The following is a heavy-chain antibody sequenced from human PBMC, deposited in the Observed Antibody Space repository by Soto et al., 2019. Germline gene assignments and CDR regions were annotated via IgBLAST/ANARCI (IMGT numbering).Heavy chain of an antibody. CDR3: ARDQRGVTRSSSSPGY. CDR1: GYTFTSYA. V-gene: IGHV1-3*01. J-gene: IGHJ4*02. Sequence: QVQLVQSGAEVKKPGASVKVSCKASGYTFTSYAMHWVRQAPGQRLEWMGWINAGNGNTKYSQKLQGRVTMTTDTSTSTAYMELRSLRSDDTAVYYCARDQRGVTRSSSSPGYWGQGTLVTVSS. D-gene: IGHD6-6*01. CDR2: INAGNGNT.